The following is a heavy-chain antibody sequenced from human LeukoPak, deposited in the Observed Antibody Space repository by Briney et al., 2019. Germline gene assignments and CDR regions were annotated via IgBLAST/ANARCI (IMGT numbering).Heavy chain of an antibody. CDR3: ARGGPRTQYYYYMDV. J-gene: IGHJ6*03. Sequence: ASVKVSCKASGYTFTSYDINWVRQAPGQGLEWMGWINTNTGNPTYAQGFTGRFVFSLDTSVSTAYLQISSLKAEDTAVYYCARGGPRTQYYYYMDVWGKGTTVTVSS. CDR1: GYTFTSYD. V-gene: IGHV7-4-1*02. CDR2: INTNTGNP. D-gene: IGHD1-14*01.